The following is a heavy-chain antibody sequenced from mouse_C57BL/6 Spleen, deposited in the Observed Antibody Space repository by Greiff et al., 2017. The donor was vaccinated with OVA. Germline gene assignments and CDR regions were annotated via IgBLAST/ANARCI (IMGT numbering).Heavy chain of an antibody. CDR2: INYDGSST. D-gene: IGHD2-4*01. CDR3: ARGLYYDYDYYFDY. Sequence: EVQLVESEGGLVQPGSSMKLSCTASGFTFSDYYMAWVRQVPEKGLEWVANINYDGSSTYYLDSLKSRFIISRDNAKNILYLQMSSLKSEDTATYYCARGLYYDYDYYFDYWGQGTTLTVSS. CDR1: GFTFSDYY. J-gene: IGHJ2*01. V-gene: IGHV5-16*01.